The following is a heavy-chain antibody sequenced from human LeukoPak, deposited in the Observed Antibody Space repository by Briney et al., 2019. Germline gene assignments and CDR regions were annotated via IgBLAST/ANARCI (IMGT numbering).Heavy chain of an antibody. Sequence: GGSLRLSYAASGFTFSSYEMNWVRQAPGKGLEWVSYISSSGSTIYYADSVKGRFTISRDNAKNSLYLQMNSLRAEDTAVYYCARVGTGSSWQFSHDYYYYYMDVWGKGTTVTVSS. D-gene: IGHD6-13*01. CDR2: ISSSGSTI. V-gene: IGHV3-48*03. CDR3: ARVGTGSSWQFSHDYYYYYMDV. J-gene: IGHJ6*03. CDR1: GFTFSSYE.